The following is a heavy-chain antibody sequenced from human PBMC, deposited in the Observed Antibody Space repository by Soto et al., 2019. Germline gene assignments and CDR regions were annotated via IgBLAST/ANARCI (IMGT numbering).Heavy chain of an antibody. CDR1: GFTFSDYA. Sequence: VQLVESGGGVVQPGRSLRLSCAASGFTFSDYAMHWVRQAPGKGLEWVAVVAHDGRNTHYADSVKGRFTISRDSSKNTVSLEMNDLRAEDTAVYYCAKGGRQWLVTSDFNYWGQAAVVTVSS. CDR2: VAHDGRNT. CDR3: AKGGRQWLVTSDFNY. J-gene: IGHJ4*02. D-gene: IGHD6-19*01. V-gene: IGHV3-30*18.